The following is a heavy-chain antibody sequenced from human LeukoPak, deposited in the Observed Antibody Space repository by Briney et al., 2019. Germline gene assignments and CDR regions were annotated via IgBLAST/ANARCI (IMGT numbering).Heavy chain of an antibody. V-gene: IGHV4-30-4*01. J-gene: IGHJ4*02. D-gene: IGHD3-10*01. CDR2: IFYSGST. CDR3: ARGTYGSGNYYYFDY. CDR1: GGSISSGDYY. Sequence: SETLPLTCTVSGGSISSGDYYWSWIRQPPGKGLEWIGYIFYSGSTYYNPSLKSRVTMSVDTSKNQFSLRLSSVTAADTAVFFCARGTYGSGNYYYFDYWGQGTLVTVSS.